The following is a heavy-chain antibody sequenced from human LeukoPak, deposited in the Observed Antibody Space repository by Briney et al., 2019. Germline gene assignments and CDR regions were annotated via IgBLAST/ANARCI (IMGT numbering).Heavy chain of an antibody. CDR1: DGSIGSYY. D-gene: IGHD3-10*01. Sequence: SETLSLTCTVSDGSIGSYYWGWIRQSPEKGLEWIGFIHDSGDTKYNPSLKSRVTTSLDMSKNQFSLTLTSVTAADTAICYCARYLYDAGPFYLWGQGNLVTVSS. CDR2: IHDSGDT. V-gene: IGHV4-59*08. CDR3: ARYLYDAGPFYL. J-gene: IGHJ4*02.